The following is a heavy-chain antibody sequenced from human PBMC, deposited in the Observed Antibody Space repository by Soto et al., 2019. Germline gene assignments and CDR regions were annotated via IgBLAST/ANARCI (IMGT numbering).Heavy chain of an antibody. Sequence: EGQLVESGGNLVRPGGSLRLSCEASGFVFSTYSMNWVRQAPGKGLEWISYISSTSGTIYYADSVKGRFTIFRDNAKNSLFPPKNGPRDDDPAVNYCANQKIRFSVAGTLYGLGVWGQGTTVTVSS. CDR2: ISSTSGTI. V-gene: IGHV3-48*02. D-gene: IGHD6-19*01. CDR3: ANQKIRFSVAGTLYGLGV. J-gene: IGHJ6*02. CDR1: GFVFSTYS.